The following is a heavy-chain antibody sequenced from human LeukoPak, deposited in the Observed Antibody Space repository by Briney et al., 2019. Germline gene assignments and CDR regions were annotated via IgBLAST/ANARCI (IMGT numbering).Heavy chain of an antibody. CDR1: GFTFSSYG. V-gene: IGHV3-30*18. CDR2: ISYDGSNK. J-gene: IGHJ4*02. Sequence: QPGRSLRLSCAASGFTFSSYGVHWVRQAPGKGLEWVAVISYDGSNKYYADSVKGRFTISRDNSKNTLYLQMNSLRAEDTAVYYCAKELDDFWSGYYSGDYWGQGTLVTVSS. D-gene: IGHD3-3*01. CDR3: AKELDDFWSGYYSGDY.